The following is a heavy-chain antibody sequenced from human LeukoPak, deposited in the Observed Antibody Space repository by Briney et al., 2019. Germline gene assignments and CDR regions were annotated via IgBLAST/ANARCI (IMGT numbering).Heavy chain of an antibody. CDR3: ARDLDSSGYYYP. CDR2: IYYSGNT. J-gene: IGHJ5*02. Sequence: SETLSLTCTVSGGSISSYYWSWIRQPPGKGLEWIGYIYYSGNTDYNPSLKSRVTISVDTSKNQFSLKLSSVTAADTAVYYCARDLDSSGYYYPWGQGTLVTVSS. V-gene: IGHV4-59*01. CDR1: GGSISSYY. D-gene: IGHD3-22*01.